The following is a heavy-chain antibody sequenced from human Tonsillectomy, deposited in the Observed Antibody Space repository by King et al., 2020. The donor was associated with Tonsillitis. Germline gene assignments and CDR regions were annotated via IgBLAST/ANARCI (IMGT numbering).Heavy chain of an antibody. CDR3: ARSDYCTGTDCFRAFDI. D-gene: IGHD2-8*02. J-gene: IGHJ3*02. CDR2: LFYGGTT. V-gene: IGHV4-59*01. Sequence: VQLQESGPGLVKPSETLSLICAVSGGSINNYYWSWIRQTPGKGLEWIAFLFYGGTTNSKPSLMSRVTVSVDTSKNQFSLKLTSVTAADTAMYYCARSDYCTGTDCFRAFDIWAKGQWSPSLQ. CDR1: GGSINNYY.